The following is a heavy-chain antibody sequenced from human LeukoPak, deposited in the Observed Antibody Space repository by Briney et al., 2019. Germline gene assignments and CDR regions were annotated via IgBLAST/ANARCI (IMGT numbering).Heavy chain of an antibody. CDR3: ARGNSYGYY. CDR2: IIPIFGTA. D-gene: IGHD5-18*01. Sequence: GAPVKVSCKASGGTFSSYAISWVRQAPGQGLEWMGGIIPIFGTANYAQKFQGRVTITADKSTSTAYMELRSLRSDDTAVYYCARGNSYGYYWGQGTLVTVSS. V-gene: IGHV1-69*06. CDR1: GGTFSSYA. J-gene: IGHJ4*02.